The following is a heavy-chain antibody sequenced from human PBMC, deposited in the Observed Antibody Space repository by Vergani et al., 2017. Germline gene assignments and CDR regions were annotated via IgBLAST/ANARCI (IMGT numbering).Heavy chain of an antibody. CDR3: ETPQTVTTGGMEV. CDR2: VDPQDGET. D-gene: IGHD4-17*01. J-gene: IGHJ6*04. Sequence: EVLLVQSGAEVKKPAATMKISCKVSGYTFTDHYMHWVKQAPGKGLEWMGLVDPQDGETIYAETFKGRVTIAADTSTDTAHLELSSLRSDDTAVYYCETPQTVTTGGMEVWGEGTTVIVSS. V-gene: IGHV1-69-2*01. CDR1: GYTFTDHY.